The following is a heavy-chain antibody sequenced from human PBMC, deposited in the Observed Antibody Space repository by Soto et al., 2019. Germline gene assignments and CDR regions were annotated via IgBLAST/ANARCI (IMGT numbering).Heavy chain of an antibody. J-gene: IGHJ6*02. CDR3: ATDSPQLGPYYYYYGMDV. D-gene: IGHD6-6*01. Sequence: ASVKVSCKVSGYTLTELSMHWVRQAPGKGLEWMGGFDPEDGETIYAQKFQGRVTMTEDTFTDTAYMELSSLRSEDTAVYYCATDSPQLGPYYYYYGMDVWGQGTTVTAP. V-gene: IGHV1-24*01. CDR2: FDPEDGET. CDR1: GYTLTELS.